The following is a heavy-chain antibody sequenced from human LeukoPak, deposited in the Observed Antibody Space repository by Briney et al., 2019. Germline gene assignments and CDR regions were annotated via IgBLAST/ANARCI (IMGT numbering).Heavy chain of an antibody. V-gene: IGHV3-48*04. CDR2: ISSSGSTR. Sequence: PGGSLRLSCAASGFTFSAYNMNWVRQAPGKGLEWVSYISSSGSTRYYVDSVKGRFTISRDNAKNSLYLQMNSLRAEDTAVYYCARGWRYFDCWGQGTLVTVSS. J-gene: IGHJ4*02. CDR3: ARGWRYFDC. D-gene: IGHD3-9*01. CDR1: GFTFSAYN.